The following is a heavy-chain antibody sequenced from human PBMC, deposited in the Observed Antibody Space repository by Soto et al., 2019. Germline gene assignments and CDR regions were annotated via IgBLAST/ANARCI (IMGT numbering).Heavy chain of an antibody. V-gene: IGHV3-15*01. CDR1: GFNLSHSW. CDR2: IKSKIDGGTA. D-gene: IGHD3-9*01. Sequence: EVLLVESGGGLGKPGGSLRLSCAASGFNLSHSWMTWVRQAAGKGLEWVGHIKSKIDGGTADYAAPVKGRFTISRDDSKNMVYLQMNSLKTEDTAVYYCTTGIYYDLLTGHHNVAYWGQGTLVTVSS. CDR3: TTGIYYDLLTGHHNVAY. J-gene: IGHJ4*02.